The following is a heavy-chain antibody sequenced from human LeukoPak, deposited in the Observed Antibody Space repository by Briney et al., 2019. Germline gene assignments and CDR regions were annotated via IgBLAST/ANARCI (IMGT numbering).Heavy chain of an antibody. CDR2: IIPIFGTA. CDR1: GGTFSSYA. V-gene: IGHV1-69*05. D-gene: IGHD5-18*01. CDR3: AIRGYSFGFEIDY. J-gene: IGHJ4*02. Sequence: SVKVSCKASGGTFSSYAISWVRQAPGQGLEWMGGIIPIFGTANYAQKFQGRVTITTDESTSTAYMELSSLRSEDTAVYYCAIRGYSFGFEIDYWGQGTLVTVSS.